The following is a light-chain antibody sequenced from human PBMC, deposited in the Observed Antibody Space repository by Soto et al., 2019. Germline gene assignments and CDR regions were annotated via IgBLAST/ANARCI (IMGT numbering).Light chain of an antibody. CDR2: DAS. CDR3: QQRSNLIT. J-gene: IGKJ5*01. CDR1: QSVSSY. V-gene: IGKV3-11*01. Sequence: EIVLTHSPATLSLSQCERATLSSRASQSVSSYLAWYQQKPGQAPRLLIYDASNRATGIPARFSGSGSGTDFTLTISSLEPEDFAVYYCQQRSNLITFGQGTRLEIK.